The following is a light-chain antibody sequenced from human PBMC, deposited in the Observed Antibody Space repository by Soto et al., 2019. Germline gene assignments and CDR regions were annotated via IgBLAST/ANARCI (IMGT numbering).Light chain of an antibody. V-gene: IGKV1-5*03. CDR1: QNIRKG. Sequence: DIPMTQSPSTLSASVGDRVTITCRASQNIRKGMAWFQQRPGKAPRLLIYEASTLESGVPTRFSGSGFGTEFALTISSLQPDDIATYYCHRYTTSSGTFGQGTKVEIK. CDR3: HRYTTSSGT. J-gene: IGKJ1*01. CDR2: EAS.